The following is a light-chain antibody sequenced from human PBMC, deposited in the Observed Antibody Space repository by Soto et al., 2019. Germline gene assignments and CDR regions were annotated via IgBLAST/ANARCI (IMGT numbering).Light chain of an antibody. CDR2: EVS. CDR3: SSYTSNSTRV. CDR1: SSDVGGYDY. Sequence: QSALAQPASVSGSPGQSITVSCTGTSSDVGGYDYVSCYQQYPDKAPKLMIYEVSNRPSGVSSRFSGSKSGNTASLTISGLQAEDEADYYCSSYTSNSTRVFGTGTKVTVL. V-gene: IGLV2-14*01. J-gene: IGLJ1*01.